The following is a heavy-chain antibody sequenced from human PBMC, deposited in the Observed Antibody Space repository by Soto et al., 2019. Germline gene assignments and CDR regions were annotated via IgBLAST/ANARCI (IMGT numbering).Heavy chain of an antibody. CDR3: ARDGPEGGSYDNYDAFDI. D-gene: IGHD5-18*01. J-gene: IGHJ3*02. CDR2: IIPILGIA. Sequence: SVKVSCKASGGTFSSYTISWVRQAPGQGLEWMGRIIPILGIANYAQKFQGRVTITADKSTSTAYMELSSLRSEDTAVYYCARDGPEGGSYDNYDAFDIWGQGTMVTVSS. V-gene: IGHV1-69*04. CDR1: GGTFSSYT.